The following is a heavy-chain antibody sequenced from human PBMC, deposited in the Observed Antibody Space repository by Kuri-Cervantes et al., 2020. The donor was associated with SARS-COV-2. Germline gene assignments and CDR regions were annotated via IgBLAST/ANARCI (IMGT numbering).Heavy chain of an antibody. Sequence: GGSLRLSCAASGFKFSRTDMHWARQAPGKGLEWVAFISYDGNNKKCIASGKGRITISRDNSQNKLYLQMRSLRPEDTAMYYCAKDGAGAHDFWGQGTLVTVSS. J-gene: IGHJ4*02. CDR3: AKDGAGAHDF. D-gene: IGHD4/OR15-4a*01. CDR2: ISYDGNNK. CDR1: GFKFSRTD. V-gene: IGHV3-30*18.